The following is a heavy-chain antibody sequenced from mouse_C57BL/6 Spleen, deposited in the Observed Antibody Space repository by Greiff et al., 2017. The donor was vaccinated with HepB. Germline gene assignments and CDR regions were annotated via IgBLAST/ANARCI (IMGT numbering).Heavy chain of an antibody. D-gene: IGHD2-3*01. J-gene: IGHJ4*01. V-gene: IGHV1-55*01. Sequence: QVQLQQPGAELVKPGASVKMSCKASGYTFTSYWITWVKQRPGQGLEWIGDIYPGSGSTNYNEKFKSKATLTVDTSSSTAYMQLSSLTSEDSAVYYCARSGYYVDYAMDYWGQGTSVTVSS. CDR1: GYTFTSYW. CDR2: IYPGSGST. CDR3: ARSGYYVDYAMDY.